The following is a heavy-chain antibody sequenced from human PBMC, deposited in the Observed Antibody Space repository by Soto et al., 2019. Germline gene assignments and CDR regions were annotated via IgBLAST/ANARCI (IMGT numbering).Heavy chain of an antibody. CDR1: GLSFNIYW. J-gene: IGHJ6*02. V-gene: IGHV3-74*01. Sequence: EVQLVESGGGLVQPGGSLRLSCAASGLSFNIYWMHWVRQVPGKGLVWRARINSDGSHTIYVDSVKGRFTISRDNAKSTVFLQMDSLRDEDTGVYYCAGGMAGLDVWGQGTTVTVSS. CDR2: INSDGSHT. CDR3: AGGMAGLDV.